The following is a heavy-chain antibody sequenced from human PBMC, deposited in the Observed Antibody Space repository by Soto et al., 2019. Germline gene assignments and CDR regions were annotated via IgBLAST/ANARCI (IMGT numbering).Heavy chain of an antibody. Sequence: LRLSCTVSGFAFNNYGINWVRQAPGKGLEWVSSISKSDYTYYSDSVTGRFTISRDNAKNSVSLQMNTLRVEDTAVYYCAREDSIIIPAVSDFWGQGTLVTVSS. J-gene: IGHJ4*02. D-gene: IGHD2-2*01. CDR2: ISKSDYT. V-gene: IGHV3-21*01. CDR1: GFAFNNYG. CDR3: AREDSIIIPAVSDF.